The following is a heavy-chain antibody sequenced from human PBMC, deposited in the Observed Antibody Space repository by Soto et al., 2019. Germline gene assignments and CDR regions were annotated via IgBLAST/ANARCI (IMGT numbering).Heavy chain of an antibody. D-gene: IGHD2-2*01. CDR2: ISSSSTI. V-gene: IGHV3-48*01. Sequence: GGSLRLSCAASGFTFSSYSMNWVRQAPGKGLEWVSYISSSSTIYYADSVKGRFTISRDNAKNSLYLQMNSLRAEDTAVYYCARDNLFCSSTSCYGGWFDPWGQGTLVTVSS. J-gene: IGHJ5*02. CDR3: ARDNLFCSSTSCYGGWFDP. CDR1: GFTFSSYS.